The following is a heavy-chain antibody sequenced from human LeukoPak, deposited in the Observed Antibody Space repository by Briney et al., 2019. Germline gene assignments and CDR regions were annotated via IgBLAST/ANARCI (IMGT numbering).Heavy chain of an antibody. V-gene: IGHV4-39*07. Sequence: SETLSLTCTVSGGSISSSSYYWGCIRQPPGKGLEWIESIYYSGSTYYNPSLKSRVTISVDTSKNQFSLKLSSVTAADTAVYYRARTQKVLLWFGELPAWFDPWGQGTLVTVSS. D-gene: IGHD3-10*01. CDR2: IYYSGST. CDR3: ARTQKVLLWFGELPAWFDP. CDR1: GGSISSSSYY. J-gene: IGHJ5*02.